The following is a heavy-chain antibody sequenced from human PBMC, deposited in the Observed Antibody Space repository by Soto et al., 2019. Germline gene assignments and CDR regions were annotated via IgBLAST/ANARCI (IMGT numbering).Heavy chain of an antibody. CDR2: ISSYNGNT. D-gene: IGHD2-2*01. J-gene: IGHJ5*02. V-gene: IGHV1-18*04. CDR3: ARGPRYCSSSICFAGVTWFDP. Sequence: SSVKVSCKAASYTFTTTGISWVRQAPGQGLEWMGWISSYNGNTNYAQRVQGRVTMTTDTSTSTTYMELRSLRSDDTAVYYCARGPRYCSSSICFAGVTWFDPWGQGTLVIVSS. CDR1: SYTFTTTG.